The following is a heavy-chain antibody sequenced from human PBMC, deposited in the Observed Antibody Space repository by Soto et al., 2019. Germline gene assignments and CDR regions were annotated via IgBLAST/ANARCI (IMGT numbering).Heavy chain of an antibody. CDR2: IYYNGKS. D-gene: IGHD1-26*01. V-gene: IGHV4-31*03. Sequence: SETLSLTCTVSGGSITSGSYYWSWVRQHPGKGLEWIGCIYYNGKSNYNPSLRSRVTMSVATPKNQFSLSLSSVTAADTAVYYCVRDLSGRSDYWGQGTLVTVSS. CDR1: GGSITSGSYY. CDR3: VRDLSGRSDY. J-gene: IGHJ4*02.